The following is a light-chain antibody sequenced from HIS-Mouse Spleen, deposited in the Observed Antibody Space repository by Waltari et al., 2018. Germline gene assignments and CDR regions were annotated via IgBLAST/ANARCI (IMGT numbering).Light chain of an antibody. Sequence: SYELTQPPSVSVSPGQTARITCSGDALPKKYAYWSQQKSGQAPVLVIYEDSKGPSGIPGGFSGSSAGTMATLTISGAQVQDEADYYCSSTDSSGNHRVFGGGTKLTVL. J-gene: IGLJ2*01. CDR3: SSTDSSGNHRV. V-gene: IGLV3-10*01. CDR1: ALPKKY. CDR2: EDS.